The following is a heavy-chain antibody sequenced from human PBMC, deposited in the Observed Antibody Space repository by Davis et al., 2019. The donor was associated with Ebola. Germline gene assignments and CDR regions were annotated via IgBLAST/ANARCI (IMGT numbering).Heavy chain of an antibody. V-gene: IGHV1-8*02. CDR2: ISAYNGNT. CDR1: GYTFTGYY. J-gene: IGHJ5*02. D-gene: IGHD6-6*01. CDR3: ARRVAARPNWFDP. Sequence: ASVKVSCKASGYTFTGYYMHWVRQAPGQGLEWMGWISAYNGNTNYAQKLQGRVTMTRNTSISTAYMELSSLRSEDTAVYYCARRVAARPNWFDPWGQGTLVTVSS.